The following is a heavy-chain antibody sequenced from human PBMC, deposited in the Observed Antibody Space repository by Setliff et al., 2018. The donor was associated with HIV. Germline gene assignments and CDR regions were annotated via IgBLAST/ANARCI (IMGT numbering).Heavy chain of an antibody. J-gene: IGHJ4*02. CDR1: GYSFTDYY. CDR2: INPKSDGT. D-gene: IGHD3-22*01. CDR3: ARDYYDSSGYIFFPGLPDY. V-gene: IGHV1-2*04. Sequence: ASVKVSCKASGYSFTDYYIHWVRQAPGQGLEWMGWINPKSDGTNYAQKFQGWITMTRDTSISTAYMELRSLRSDDTAVYYCARDYYDSSGYIFFPGLPDYWGQGTLVTVSS.